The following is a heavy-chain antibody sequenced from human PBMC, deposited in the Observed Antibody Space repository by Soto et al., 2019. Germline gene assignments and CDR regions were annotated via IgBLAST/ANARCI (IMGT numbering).Heavy chain of an antibody. J-gene: IGHJ5*02. V-gene: IGHV4-39*01. CDR2: IYHIGSP. CDR3: VKTYGSMNWFDL. CDR1: GASITGSRYY. D-gene: IGHD3-10*01. Sequence: LQLEESGPGLVKPSETLSLTCTVSGASITGSRYYWGWIRQPPGKGLEWIGTIYHIGSPYYNPSLNRRRTMAVDTAKKQGSLRLTSVTAADTAVYYCVKTYGSMNWFDLWGQGTLVTVSS.